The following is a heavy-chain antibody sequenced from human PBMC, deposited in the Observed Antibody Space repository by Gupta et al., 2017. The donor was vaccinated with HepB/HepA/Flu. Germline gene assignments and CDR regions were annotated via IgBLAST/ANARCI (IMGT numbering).Heavy chain of an antibody. V-gene: IGHV3-30-3*01. CDR2: ISYDGSNK. Sequence: QVQLVESGGGVVQPGRSLRLSCAASGFTFSSYAMTWVRQAPGKGLEWVAVISYDGSNKYYADSVKGRFTISRDNSKNTLYLQMNSLRAEDTAVYYCARGRGYSYGYFDYWGQGTLVTVSS. D-gene: IGHD5-18*01. J-gene: IGHJ4*02. CDR3: ARGRGYSYGYFDY. CDR1: GFTFSSYA.